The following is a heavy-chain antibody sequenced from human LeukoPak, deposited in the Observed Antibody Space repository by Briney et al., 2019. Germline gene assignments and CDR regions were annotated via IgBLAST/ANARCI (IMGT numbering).Heavy chain of an antibody. D-gene: IGHD3-10*01. V-gene: IGHV1-2*02. CDR1: GYTFTGYY. Sequence: ASVKVSCKASGYTFTGYYMHWVRQAPGQGLEWMGWINPNSGGTNYAQKFQGRVTMTRDTSISTAYMELSRLRPDDTAVYYCARGLWFGEFPFDYWGQGTLVTVSS. J-gene: IGHJ4*02. CDR2: INPNSGGT. CDR3: ARGLWFGEFPFDY.